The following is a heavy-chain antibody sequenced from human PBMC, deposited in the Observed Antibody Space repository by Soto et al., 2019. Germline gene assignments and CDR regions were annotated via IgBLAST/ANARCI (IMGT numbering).Heavy chain of an antibody. CDR2: ISGSGGST. J-gene: IGHJ6*02. CDR1: GFTFSSYA. D-gene: IGHD3-10*01. CDR3: AKKNYYGSGSYTPHYYYYGMDV. V-gene: IGHV3-23*01. Sequence: GGSLRLSCAASGFTFSSYAMSWVRQAPGKGLEWVSAISGSGGSTYYADSVKGRFTITRDNSKNTLYLQMNSLRAEDTAVYYCAKKNYYGSGSYTPHYYYYGMDVWGQGTTVTVSS.